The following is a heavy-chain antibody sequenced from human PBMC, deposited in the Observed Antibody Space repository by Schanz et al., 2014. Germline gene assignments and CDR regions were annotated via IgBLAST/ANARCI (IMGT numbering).Heavy chain of an antibody. D-gene: IGHD4-17*01. J-gene: IGHJ5*02. V-gene: IGHV1-69*02. CDR3: ATLDYADSVS. CDR2: IIPILGIA. Sequence: QLQLVQSGAEVKKPGSSVKVSCKASGYTFVSYSMHWVRQAPGQGLEWMGRIIPILGIATYAQKFQGRVTITADKSTTTAYMELNSLNSDDTAVYYCATLDYADSVSWGQGTLVTVSS. CDR1: GYTFVSYS.